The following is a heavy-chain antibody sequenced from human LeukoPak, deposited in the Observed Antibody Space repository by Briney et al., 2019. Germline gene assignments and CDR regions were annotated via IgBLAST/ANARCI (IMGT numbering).Heavy chain of an antibody. CDR2: IYSGGST. Sequence: PGGSLRLSCAASGFTFSDHYMDWVRQAPGKGLEWVSVIYSGGSTYYADSVKGRLTISRDNSKNTLYLQMNSLRAEDTAVYYCARIGRMDVWGKGTTVTVSS. CDR1: GFTFSDHY. J-gene: IGHJ6*03. D-gene: IGHD3-22*01. V-gene: IGHV3-66*02. CDR3: ARIGRMDV.